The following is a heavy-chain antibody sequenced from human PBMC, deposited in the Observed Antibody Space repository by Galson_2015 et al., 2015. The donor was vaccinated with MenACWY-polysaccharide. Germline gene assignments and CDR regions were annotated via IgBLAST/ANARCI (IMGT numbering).Heavy chain of an antibody. CDR2: IKNDGSVK. Sequence: SLRLSCAASGFMFSNSWMNWVRQAPGKGLEWVGNIKNDGSVKYYVDSVKGRFTISRDNAENSVYLQMNSLRAEDTAVYYCARDPGWGAYDYWGQGTLVTVSS. D-gene: IGHD1-26*01. CDR3: ARDPGWGAYDY. J-gene: IGHJ4*02. CDR1: GFMFSNSW. V-gene: IGHV3-7*01.